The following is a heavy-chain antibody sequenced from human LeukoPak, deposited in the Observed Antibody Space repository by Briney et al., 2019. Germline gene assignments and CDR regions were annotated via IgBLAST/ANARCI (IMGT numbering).Heavy chain of an antibody. CDR3: ARGPFSYYYDSSGYYHY. Sequence: SETLSLTCAVYGGSFSGYYWSWIRQPPGKGLEWIGEINHSGSTNYNPSLKSRVTISVDTSKSQFSLKLSSVTAADTAVYYCARGPFSYYYDSSGYYHYWGQGTLVTVSS. J-gene: IGHJ4*02. CDR2: INHSGST. D-gene: IGHD3-22*01. CDR1: GGSFSGYY. V-gene: IGHV4-34*01.